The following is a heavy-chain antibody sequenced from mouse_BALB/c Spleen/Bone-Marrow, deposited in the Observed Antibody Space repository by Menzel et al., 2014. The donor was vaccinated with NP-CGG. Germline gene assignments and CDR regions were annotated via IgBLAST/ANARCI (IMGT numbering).Heavy chain of an antibody. CDR1: GYAFTNYL. J-gene: IGHJ4*01. CDR2: INPGSGGN. Sequence: VQLQQSGAELVRPGTSVKVSCKASGYAFTNYLIEWVKQRPGQGLEWIGVINPGSGGNNYKEKFKGKATLTADKSSSTAYMQLSSLTSDDSAVYFCARSIYDGYSEAMDYWGQGTSVTVSS. D-gene: IGHD2-3*01. V-gene: IGHV1-54*03. CDR3: ARSIYDGYSEAMDY.